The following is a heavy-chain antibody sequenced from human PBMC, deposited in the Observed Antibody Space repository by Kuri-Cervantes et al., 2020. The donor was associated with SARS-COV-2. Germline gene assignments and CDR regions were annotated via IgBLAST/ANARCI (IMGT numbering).Heavy chain of an antibody. V-gene: IGHV3-11*06. J-gene: IGHJ4*02. D-gene: IGHD2-2*01. CDR2: ISSSGTYI. Sequence: GESLKISCAVSGFYFGDYYMSWIRQAPGMGLEWISFISSSGTYINYADSVKGRFTISRDGAKNSLYLQMHSLRADDTAVYYCASERSPKYCSSTSCYVIWGQGTLVTVSS. CDR1: GFYFGDYY. CDR3: ASERSPKYCSSTSCYVI.